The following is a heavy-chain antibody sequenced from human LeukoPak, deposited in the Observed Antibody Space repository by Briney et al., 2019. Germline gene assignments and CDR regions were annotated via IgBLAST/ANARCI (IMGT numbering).Heavy chain of an antibody. Sequence: SETLSLTCTVSGGSIRSGSHYWVWIRQPPGKGLEWIGSIYYSGSTYYNSSLENRVTISIDTSKNHFSLRLRSLSAADTSVYYCAKRDDSGSYLVDLWGQGTLVTVSS. CDR3: AKRDDSGSYLVDL. V-gene: IGHV4-39*02. J-gene: IGHJ1*01. CDR2: IYYSGST. CDR1: GGSIRSGSHY. D-gene: IGHD1-26*01.